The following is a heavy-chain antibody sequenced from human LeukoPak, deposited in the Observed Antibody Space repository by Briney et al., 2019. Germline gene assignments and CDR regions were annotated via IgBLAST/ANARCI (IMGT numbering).Heavy chain of an antibody. CDR3: AKEIGDFSGYDS. J-gene: IGHJ5*02. CDR2: VSHDGSGN. Sequence: GRSLRLSCAASGFSFSSYDVHRVRQATARGLYRVAVVSHDGSGNGYLDSVRGRFTISSNNSKNTLYLKKNGLRDEDTAVYYCAKEIGDFSGYDSWGQGALVTVSS. CDR1: GFSFSSYD. D-gene: IGHD5-12*01. V-gene: IGHV3-30*18.